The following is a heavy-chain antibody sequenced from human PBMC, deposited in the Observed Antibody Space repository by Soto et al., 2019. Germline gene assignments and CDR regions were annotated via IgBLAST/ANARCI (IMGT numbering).Heavy chain of an antibody. D-gene: IGHD3-22*01. Sequence: EVQLVESGGGLVQPGGSLRLSCAASGFTFSSYSMNWVRQAPGKGLEWVSYISSSSSSIYYADSVKGRFTISRDNVKNSLYLQMNSLRDEDTAVYYCARGIYYYDSSGYYAYWGQGTLVTVSS. CDR3: ARGIYYYDSSGYYAY. CDR2: ISSSSSSI. CDR1: GFTFSSYS. J-gene: IGHJ4*02. V-gene: IGHV3-48*02.